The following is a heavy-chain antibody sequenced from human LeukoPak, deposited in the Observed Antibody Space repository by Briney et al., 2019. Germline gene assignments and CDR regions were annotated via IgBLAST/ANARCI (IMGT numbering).Heavy chain of an antibody. J-gene: IGHJ4*02. D-gene: IGHD2-15*01. Sequence: PGGSLRLSCAASGFTFSSYWMHWVRQAPGKGLVWVSCINSGGSSTRYADSVKGRFTISRDNVKNTLYLQMNSLRAEDTAVYFCVGPVVVAGTLPDYWGQGTLVTVSS. CDR1: GFTFSSYW. CDR2: INSGGSST. V-gene: IGHV3-74*01. CDR3: VGPVVVAGTLPDY.